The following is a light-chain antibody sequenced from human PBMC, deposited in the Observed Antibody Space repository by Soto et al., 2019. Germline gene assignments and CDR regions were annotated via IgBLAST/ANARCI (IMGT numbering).Light chain of an antibody. Sequence: EIVMTQSPVTLSVSPGQRATLCCRASESVSRNLAWYQQKPGQAPRLLIYGASTRATGIPARFSGSGSGTDFTLTISSLQSEDFAVYYCQQYNDWPPTFGQGTKVDIK. V-gene: IGKV3-15*01. J-gene: IGKJ1*01. CDR2: GAS. CDR3: QQYNDWPPT. CDR1: ESVSRN.